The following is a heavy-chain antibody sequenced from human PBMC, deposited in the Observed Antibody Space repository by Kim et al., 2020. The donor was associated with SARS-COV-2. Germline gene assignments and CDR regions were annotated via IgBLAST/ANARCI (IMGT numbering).Heavy chain of an antibody. Sequence: SETLSLTCAVYGGSFSGYYWSWIRQPPGKGLEWIGEINHSGSTNYNPSLKSRVTISVDTSKNQFSLKLSSVTAADTAVYYCARVSYDYIWGSYRPYYMDVWGKGTTVTVSS. J-gene: IGHJ6*03. CDR3: ARVSYDYIWGSYRPYYMDV. CDR1: GGSFSGYY. V-gene: IGHV4-34*01. D-gene: IGHD3-16*02. CDR2: INHSGST.